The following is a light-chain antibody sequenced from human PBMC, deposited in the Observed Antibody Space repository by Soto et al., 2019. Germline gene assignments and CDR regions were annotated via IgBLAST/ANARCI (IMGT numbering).Light chain of an antibody. V-gene: IGKV3-15*01. CDR1: QSVSAN. CDR3: QEYNNWRPYG. CDR2: DAS. Sequence: EKVMTQSPATLSVSPGERITLSCRASQSVSANLAWYQHKPGQAPRLLIYDASTRATGIPARFSGRGSGTEFALTITSLQSEDFAVYYCQEYNNWRPYGFGQGTKVEIK. J-gene: IGKJ2*03.